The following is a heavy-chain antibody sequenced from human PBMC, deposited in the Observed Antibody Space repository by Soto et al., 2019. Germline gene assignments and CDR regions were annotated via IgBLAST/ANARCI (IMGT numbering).Heavy chain of an antibody. CDR2: ISGSGGST. Sequence: EVQLLESGGGLVQPGGSLRLSCAASGFTFSSYAMSWVRQAPGKGLEWVSAISGSGGSTYYADSVKGRFTISRDNSKNTLYLQMNRLRAEDTAVYYCAKSFEISLTYYYMDVWGKGTTVTVSS. CDR3: AKSFEISLTYYYMDV. V-gene: IGHV3-23*01. CDR1: GFTFSSYA. J-gene: IGHJ6*03.